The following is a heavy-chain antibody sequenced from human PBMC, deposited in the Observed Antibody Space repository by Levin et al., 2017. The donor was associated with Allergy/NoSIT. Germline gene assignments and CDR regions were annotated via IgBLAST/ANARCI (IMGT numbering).Heavy chain of an antibody. CDR2: IYSGGST. J-gene: IGHJ4*02. CDR3: ARLTWFGQYFDY. D-gene: IGHD3-10*01. V-gene: IGHV3-66*02. Sequence: RPGGSLRLSCAASGFTVNTYYMSWVRQAPGKGLEWVSLIYSGGSTYYADSVKGRFTISRDNSKNTLYLQMNRLTTEDTAVYFCARLTWFGQYFDYWGQGTLVTVSS. CDR1: GFTVNTYY.